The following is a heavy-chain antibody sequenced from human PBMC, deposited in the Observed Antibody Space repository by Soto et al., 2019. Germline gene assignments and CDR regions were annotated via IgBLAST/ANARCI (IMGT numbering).Heavy chain of an antibody. V-gene: IGHV4-59*08. Sequence: QVHLQESGPGLVKPSETLSLTCTVSGGSLSSYYWSWIRQSPGMGLEWIGYIFYSGSTNYSPSLKSRVTISVDTSKNQFSLRLTSVTAADTAVYYCARHSNGAYFSTPTWGEWFDPWGQGTLVTVSS. CDR2: IFYSGST. CDR1: GGSLSSYY. J-gene: IGHJ5*02. D-gene: IGHD3-10*01. CDR3: ARHSNGAYFSTPTWGEWFDP.